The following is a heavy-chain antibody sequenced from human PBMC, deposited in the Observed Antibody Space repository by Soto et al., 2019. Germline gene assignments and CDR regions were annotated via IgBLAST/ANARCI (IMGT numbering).Heavy chain of an antibody. CDR2: INPDSGGT. J-gene: IGHJ4*02. D-gene: IGHD3-22*01. CDR1: GYTFTGYY. V-gene: IGHV1-2*04. Sequence: GASVKVSCKASGYTFTGYYMHWVRQAPGQGLEWMGWINPDSGGTNYAQSFQGWVTMTRDTSITTAYMELSRLRSDDTAMYYCARQIYDSDTGPNFQYYFDSWGQGTPVTVSS. CDR3: ARQIYDSDTGPNFQYYFDS.